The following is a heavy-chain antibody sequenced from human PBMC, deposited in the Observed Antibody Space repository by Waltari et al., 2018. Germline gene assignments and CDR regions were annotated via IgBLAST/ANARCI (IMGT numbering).Heavy chain of an antibody. CDR3: ASQSYYGSGSPFDY. D-gene: IGHD3-10*01. V-gene: IGHV1-69*02. CDR1: GGTFSSYT. CDR2: IIPILGIA. Sequence: QVQLVQSGAEVKKPGSSVKVSCKASGGTFSSYTISWLRQAPGQGLEWMGRIIPILGIANYEQKFQGRVTITADKSTSTAYMELSSLRSEDTAVYYCASQSYYGSGSPFDYWGQGTLVTVSS. J-gene: IGHJ4*02.